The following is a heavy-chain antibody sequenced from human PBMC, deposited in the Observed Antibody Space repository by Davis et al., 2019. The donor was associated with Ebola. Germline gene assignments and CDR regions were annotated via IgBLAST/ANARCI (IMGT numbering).Heavy chain of an antibody. CDR3: AVVAAL. Sequence: GGSLRLSCAAAGFSFTTYSMSWVRQAPGKGLEWVSTISDSGATTFYADSVEGRFTISRDVAKSTVYLQMNSLRGEDTAVYYCAVVAALWGQGTLVTVSS. CDR1: GFSFTTYS. J-gene: IGHJ4*02. V-gene: IGHV3-23*01. D-gene: IGHD6-25*01. CDR2: ISDSGATT.